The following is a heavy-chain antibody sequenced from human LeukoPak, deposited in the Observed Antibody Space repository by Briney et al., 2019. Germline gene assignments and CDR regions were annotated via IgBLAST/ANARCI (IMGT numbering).Heavy chain of an antibody. V-gene: IGHV4-34*01. Sequence: SETLSFTCGVSGGSFSSHYWTWIRQPPGKGLEWIGEINPRGSTNYNPSLESRVTVSADTSRNQLSLSLTSVTAADSAVYFCARGLRQGSAWSWGPKEKSYQYMDVWGTGTTVIVSS. J-gene: IGHJ6*04. D-gene: IGHD6-19*01. CDR2: INPRGST. CDR3: ARGLRQGSAWSWGPKEKSYQYMDV. CDR1: GGSFSSHY.